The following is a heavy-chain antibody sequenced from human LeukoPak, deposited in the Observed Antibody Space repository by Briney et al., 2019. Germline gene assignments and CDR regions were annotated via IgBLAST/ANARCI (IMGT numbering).Heavy chain of an antibody. Sequence: GGSLRLSCAASGFTFDNAWMSWVRQAPRKGLEWVGRNKRKTDGGTTEYAAPVKGRFTISRDDSENTLYLQMNSLKTEDTAVYYCTTYKYYFDQWGQGTLVTVSS. D-gene: IGHD1-14*01. CDR2: NKRKTDGGTT. J-gene: IGHJ4*02. CDR3: TTYKYYFDQ. CDR1: GFTFDNAW. V-gene: IGHV3-15*01.